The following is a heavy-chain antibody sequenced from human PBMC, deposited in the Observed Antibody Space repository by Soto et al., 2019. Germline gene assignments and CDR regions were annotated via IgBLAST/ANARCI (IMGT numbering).Heavy chain of an antibody. D-gene: IGHD3-3*01. V-gene: IGHV3-64*01. J-gene: IGHJ4*02. CDR1: GFTISSYA. CDR2: ISSNGGST. CDR3: ARDRYYDFWSGYLDY. Sequence: PGLSLRLSCAASGFTISSYAMHWVRQAPGKGLEYVSAISSNGGSTYYANSVKGRFTISRDNSKNTLYLQMGSLRAEDMAVYYCARDRYYDFWSGYLDYWGQGTLVTVSS.